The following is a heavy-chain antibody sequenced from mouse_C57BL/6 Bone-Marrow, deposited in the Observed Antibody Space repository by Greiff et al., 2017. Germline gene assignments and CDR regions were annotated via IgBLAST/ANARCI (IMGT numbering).Heavy chain of an antibody. V-gene: IGHV8-12*01. CDR2: IYWDDDK. J-gene: IGHJ4*01. CDR3: ALRALEAMDY. Sequence: QVQLKVSGPGILQSSQTLSLTCSFSGFSLSTSGMGVSWIRHPSGNGLEWLAHIYWDDDKRYNPSLKSRPTIFQVTSRNQVFLNIHSVDTADTATNYCALRALEAMDYWGQGTSVTDTS. CDR1: GFSLSTSGMG.